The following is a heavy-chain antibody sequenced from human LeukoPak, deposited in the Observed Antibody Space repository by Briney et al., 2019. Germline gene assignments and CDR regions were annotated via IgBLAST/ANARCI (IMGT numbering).Heavy chain of an antibody. Sequence: GGSLRLSCAASGFTFSSYGMHWVRQAPGKGLEWVAFIRYDGSNKYYADSVKGRFNISRDNAKSSLYLQMNSLRAEDRAVYYCASLPGYDILPDYSWGRGTLVTVSS. J-gene: IGHJ4*02. D-gene: IGHD3-9*01. CDR2: IRYDGSNK. CDR3: ASLPGYDILPDYS. V-gene: IGHV3-30*02. CDR1: GFTFSSYG.